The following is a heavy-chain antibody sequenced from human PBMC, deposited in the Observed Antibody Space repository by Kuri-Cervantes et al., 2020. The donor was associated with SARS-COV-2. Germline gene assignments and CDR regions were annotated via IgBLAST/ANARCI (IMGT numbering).Heavy chain of an antibody. D-gene: IGHD4-17*01. Sequence: LETLSLTCTVSGATISSSSYYWGWIRQPPGRGLEWIGSIYYSGSTYYNPSLKSRVTIFVDTSKNQFSVKLRSVTAADTAVYYCARHDLTTETTRERGLDYWGQGTLVTVSS. CDR2: IYYSGST. J-gene: IGHJ4*02. V-gene: IGHV4-39*01. CDR1: GATISSSSYY. CDR3: ARHDLTTETTRERGLDY.